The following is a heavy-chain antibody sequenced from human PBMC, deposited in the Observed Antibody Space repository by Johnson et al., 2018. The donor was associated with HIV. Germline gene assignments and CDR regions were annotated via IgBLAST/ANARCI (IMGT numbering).Heavy chain of an antibody. CDR3: ARGPPRWEPLWGGAFDF. Sequence: QVQLVESGGGVVQPGRSLRLSCVASRFTFSSFAMHWVRQAPGKGLEWVAVISYDGSDKYSADSVKGRFTISRDSSKNTLYLQMSSLRAEDTAVYYCARGPPRWEPLWGGAFDFWGQGTMVTVSS. CDR1: RFTFSSFA. D-gene: IGHD1-26*01. V-gene: IGHV3-30*04. CDR2: ISYDGSDK. J-gene: IGHJ3*01.